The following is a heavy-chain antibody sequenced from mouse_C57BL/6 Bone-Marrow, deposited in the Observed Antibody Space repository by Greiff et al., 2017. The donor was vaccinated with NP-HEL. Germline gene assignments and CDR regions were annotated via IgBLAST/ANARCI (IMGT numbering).Heavy chain of an antibody. J-gene: IGHJ4*01. CDR3: ARRRSYAMDY. V-gene: IGHV1-81*01. CDR2: IYPRSGNT. CDR1: GYTFTSYG. Sequence: VKLQQSGAELARPGASVKLSCKASGYTFTSYGISWVKQRTGQGLEWIGEIYPRSGNTYYNEKFKGKATLTADKSSSTAYMELRSLTSEDSAVYFCARRRSYAMDYWGQGTSVTVSS.